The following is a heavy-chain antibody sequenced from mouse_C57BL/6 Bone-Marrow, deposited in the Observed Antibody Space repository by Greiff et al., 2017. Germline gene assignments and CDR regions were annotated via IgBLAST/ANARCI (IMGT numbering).Heavy chain of an antibody. D-gene: IGHD1-1*01. Sequence: QVQLQQSGAELMKPGASVKLSCKATGYTFTGYWIEWVKQRPGHGLEWIGEILPGSGSTNYNEKFKGKATFTADTSSNTAYMQLSSLTTEDSAISYCARSTTVVATSRYYFDYWGQGTTLTVSS. CDR3: ARSTTVVATSRYYFDY. V-gene: IGHV1-9*01. CDR1: GYTFTGYW. J-gene: IGHJ2*01. CDR2: ILPGSGST.